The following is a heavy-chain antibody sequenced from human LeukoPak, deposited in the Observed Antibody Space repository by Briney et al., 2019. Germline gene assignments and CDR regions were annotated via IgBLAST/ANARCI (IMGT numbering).Heavy chain of an antibody. CDR3: ATGRDYYDSSGYYQFDY. V-gene: IGHV1-24*01. CDR1: GYTLTELS. D-gene: IGHD3-22*01. J-gene: IGHJ4*02. CDR2: FDPEDGET. Sequence: ASVKVSCKVSGYTLTELSMHWVRQAPGKGLEWMGGFDPEDGETIYAQKFQGRVTMTEDTSTDTAYMELSSLRSEDTAVYYCATGRDYYDSSGYYQFDYWGQGTLVTVSS.